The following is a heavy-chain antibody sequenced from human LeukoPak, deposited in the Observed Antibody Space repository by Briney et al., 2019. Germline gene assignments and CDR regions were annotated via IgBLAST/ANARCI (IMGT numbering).Heavy chain of an antibody. CDR3: ARDEGLLLNDAFDT. V-gene: IGHV3-30*04. CDR2: ISYDGSNK. D-gene: IGHD1-26*01. CDR1: GFTFSSYA. Sequence: GGSLRLSCAASGFTFSSYAMHWVRQAPGKGLEWVAVISYDGSNKYYADSVKGRSTISRDNSKNTLYLQVNSLRAEDTAVYYCARDEGLLLNDAFDTWGQGTMVTVSS. J-gene: IGHJ3*02.